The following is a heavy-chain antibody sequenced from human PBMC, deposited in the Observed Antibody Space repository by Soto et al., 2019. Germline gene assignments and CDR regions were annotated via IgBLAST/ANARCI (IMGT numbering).Heavy chain of an antibody. V-gene: IGHV4-39*01. J-gene: IGHJ4*02. CDR2: VFYSGSP. CDR3: ARHYNTGAFFDY. D-gene: IGHD1-20*01. Sequence: QLQLQESGPGLVKSSETLSLTCTVSGVSISSSHYWGWIRQPPGKGLEWIGSVFYSGSPYYSPSFKSRITISVDTSKNQFSLRVRSVTATDTAVYFCARHYNTGAFFDYWGQGNLVTVSS. CDR1: GVSISSSHY.